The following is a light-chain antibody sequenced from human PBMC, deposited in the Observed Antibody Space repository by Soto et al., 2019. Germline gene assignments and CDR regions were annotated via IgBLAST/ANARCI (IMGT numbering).Light chain of an antibody. CDR1: QSVSSY. J-gene: IGKJ5*01. V-gene: IGKV3-11*01. CDR3: QQRSS. Sequence: EIVLTQSPATLSLSPGERATLSCRASQSVSSYLAWYQQKPGQAPRLLIYDASNRATGIPARFSGSGSGTDFTLTISSLEPEDFAVYYCQQRSSFGQGTRLE. CDR2: DAS.